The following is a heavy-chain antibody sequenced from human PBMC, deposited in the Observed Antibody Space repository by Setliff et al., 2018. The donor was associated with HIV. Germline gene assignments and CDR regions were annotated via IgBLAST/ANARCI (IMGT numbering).Heavy chain of an antibody. J-gene: IGHJ6*03. D-gene: IGHD4-17*01. V-gene: IGHV3-21*01. Sequence: GSLRLSCAVSGFNFRGYNMNWVRQAPGKGLEWVSSISTSSTYTYYADSVKGRFTISRDNAKNALYLQMNSLRAEDTAVYYCVKARVDGDYYYYYYMDVWGKGTTVTVSS. CDR3: VKARVDGDYYYYYYMDV. CDR1: GFNFRGYN. CDR2: ISTSSTYT.